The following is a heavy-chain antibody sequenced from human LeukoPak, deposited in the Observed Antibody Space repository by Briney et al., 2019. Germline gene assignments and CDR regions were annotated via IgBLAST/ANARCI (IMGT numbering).Heavy chain of an antibody. CDR3: ARGRIEAAGTGPYYYGMDV. V-gene: IGHV4-59*01. Sequence: SETLSLTCTVSGGSISSYYWSWIRQPPGKGLEWIGYIYYSGSTNYNPSPKSRVTISVDTSKNQFSLKLSSVTAADTAVYYCARGRIEAAGTGPYYYGMDVWGQGTTVTVSS. D-gene: IGHD6-13*01. CDR1: GGSISSYY. J-gene: IGHJ6*02. CDR2: IYYSGST.